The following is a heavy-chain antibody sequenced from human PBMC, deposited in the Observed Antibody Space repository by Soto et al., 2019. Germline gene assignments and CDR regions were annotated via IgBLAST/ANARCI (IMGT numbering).Heavy chain of an antibody. Sequence: SVKVSCKASEGTFSSYAISWVRQAPGQGLEWMGGIIPIFGTANYAQKFQGRVTITADESTSTAYMELSSLRSEDTAVYYCTLEGAVAAFDYWGQGTLVTVSS. D-gene: IGHD6-19*01. CDR2: IIPIFGTA. J-gene: IGHJ4*02. V-gene: IGHV1-69*13. CDR3: TLEGAVAAFDY. CDR1: EGTFSSYA.